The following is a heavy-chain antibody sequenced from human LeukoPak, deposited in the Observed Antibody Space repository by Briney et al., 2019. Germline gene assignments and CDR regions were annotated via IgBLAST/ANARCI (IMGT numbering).Heavy chain of an antibody. J-gene: IGHJ4*02. CDR2: INPNSGDT. Sequence: ASVKVSCKASRYIFTSYYIHWVRQAPGQGLEWMGWINPNSGDTKYAQKFQGRVTMTRDTSISTAYMELSRLRSDDTAVYYCATQRGSYLWGTDFDYWGQGTLVTVSS. CDR3: ATQRGSYLWGTDFDY. D-gene: IGHD3-16*01. V-gene: IGHV1-2*02. CDR1: RYIFTSYY.